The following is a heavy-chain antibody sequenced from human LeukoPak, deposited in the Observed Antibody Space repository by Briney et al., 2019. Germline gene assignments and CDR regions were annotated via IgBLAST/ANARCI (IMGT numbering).Heavy chain of an antibody. CDR3: AKSSVRVVAATTGVDY. Sequence: GGSLRLSCAASGFTFSSYAMSWVRQAPGKGLEWVSAISGSGGSTYYADSVKGRFTISRDNSKNTLYLQMNSLRAEDTAVYYCAKSSVRVVAATTGVDYWGQGTLSPSPQ. J-gene: IGHJ4*02. D-gene: IGHD2-15*01. CDR1: GFTFSSYA. V-gene: IGHV3-23*01. CDR2: ISGSGGST.